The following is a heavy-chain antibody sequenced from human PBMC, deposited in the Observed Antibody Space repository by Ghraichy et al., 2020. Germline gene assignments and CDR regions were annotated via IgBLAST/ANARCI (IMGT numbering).Heavy chain of an antibody. D-gene: IGHD3-10*01. J-gene: IGHJ3*02. CDR3: AREADYSGSGREGIGAFDM. CDR1: GFTFSSNYY. V-gene: IGHV3-7*03. CDR2: IKQDGSDK. Sequence: GGSLRLSCVASGFTFSSNYYMTWVRQAPGKGLEWVANIKQDGSDKFYVDSVKGRFTISRDNAKNSVFLQMNSLRAEDTAVYYCAREADYSGSGREGIGAFDMWGQGTMVTVSS.